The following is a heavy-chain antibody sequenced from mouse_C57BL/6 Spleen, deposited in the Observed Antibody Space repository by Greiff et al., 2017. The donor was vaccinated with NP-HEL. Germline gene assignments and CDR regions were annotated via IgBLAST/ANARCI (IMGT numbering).Heavy chain of an antibody. Sequence: QVQLKQSGAELVRPGASVTLSCKASGYTFTDYEMHWVKQTPVHGLEWIGAIDPETGGTAYNQKFKGKAILTADKSSSTAYMELRSLTSEDSAVYYCTRSPTGTGFLLAYWGQGTLVTVSA. V-gene: IGHV1-15*01. J-gene: IGHJ3*01. CDR1: GYTFTDYE. CDR2: IDPETGGT. CDR3: TRSPTGTGFLLAY. D-gene: IGHD1-1*01.